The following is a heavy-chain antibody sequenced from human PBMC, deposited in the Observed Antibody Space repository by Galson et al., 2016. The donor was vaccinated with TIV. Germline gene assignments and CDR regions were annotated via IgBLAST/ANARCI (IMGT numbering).Heavy chain of an antibody. CDR3: ARVNWARAFDY. CDR1: GYIFINYY. V-gene: IGHV1-2*02. CDR2: FNPDSGAT. J-gene: IGHJ4*02. Sequence: SVKVSCKASGYIFINYYIHWVRQAPGQGLEWLGWFNPDSGATQYAQKFQGRVTMTRDTSITPAYMELRRLISDDTSVYYCARVNWARAFDYWGQRTQVTVSS. D-gene: IGHD7-27*01.